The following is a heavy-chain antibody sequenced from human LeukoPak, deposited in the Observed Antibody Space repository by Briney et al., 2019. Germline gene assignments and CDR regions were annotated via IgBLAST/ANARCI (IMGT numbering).Heavy chain of an antibody. J-gene: IGHJ4*02. CDR2: IYSGGST. D-gene: IGHD2-15*01. V-gene: IGHV3-53*01. Sequence: GGSLRLSCAASGFTVSSNYMSWVRQAPGKGLEWVSVIYSGGSTYYADSVKGRFTISRDNSKNTLYLEMNSLRAEDTAVYYCARGAVVVAHYYFDYWGQGTLVTVSS. CDR1: GFTVSSNY. CDR3: ARGAVVVAHYYFDY.